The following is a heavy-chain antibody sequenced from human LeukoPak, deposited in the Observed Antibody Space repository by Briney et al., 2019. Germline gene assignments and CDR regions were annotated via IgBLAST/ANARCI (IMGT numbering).Heavy chain of an antibody. CDR1: GFTLSSYW. CDR2: IKSDGRT. J-gene: IGHJ1*01. CDR3: ARAPSEIGGYYPEYFRH. V-gene: IGHV3-74*01. D-gene: IGHD3-22*01. Sequence: GGSLRLSCAASGFTLSSYWMHWVRQAPGKGLVWVSRIKSDGRTNYADSVKGRFAISRDNAKNAVSLQMNSLRAEDTGVYYCARAPSEIGGYYPEYFRHWGQGTLVIVSS.